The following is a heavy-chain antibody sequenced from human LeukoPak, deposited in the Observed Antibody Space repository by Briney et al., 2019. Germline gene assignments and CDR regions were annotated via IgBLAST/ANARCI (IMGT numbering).Heavy chain of an antibody. J-gene: IGHJ4*02. D-gene: IGHD3-22*01. CDR1: GYSFTSYW. CDR2: IYPGDSDT. Sequence: GESLKISCQGSGYSFTSYWIGWVRQMPGKGLEWMGIIYPGDSDTRYSPSFQGQVTISADKSISTAYLQWSSLKASDTAMYYCARQSQYYYDSSGLPTLFDYWGQGTLVTVSS. CDR3: ARQSQYYYDSSGLPTLFDY. V-gene: IGHV5-51*01.